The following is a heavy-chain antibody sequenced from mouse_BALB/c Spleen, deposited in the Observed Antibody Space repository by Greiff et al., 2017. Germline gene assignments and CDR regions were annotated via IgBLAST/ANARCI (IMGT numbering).Heavy chain of an antibody. CDR3: ARGGGNYGFAY. D-gene: IGHD2-1*01. Sequence: VQRVESGPGLVAPSQSLSITCTVSGFSLTSYGVHWVRQPPGKGLEWLGVIWAGGSTNYNSALMSRLSISKDNSKSQVFLKMNSLQTDDTAMYYCARGGGNYGFAYWGQGTLVTVSA. CDR1: GFSLTSYG. J-gene: IGHJ3*01. CDR2: IWAGGST. V-gene: IGHV2-9*02.